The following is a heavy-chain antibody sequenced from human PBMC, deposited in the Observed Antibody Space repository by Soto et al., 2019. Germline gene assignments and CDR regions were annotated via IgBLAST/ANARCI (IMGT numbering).Heavy chain of an antibody. CDR1: GFTFSNSW. D-gene: IGHD1-26*01. J-gene: IGHJ5*02. CDR2: INNVGSSR. Sequence: EMQLVESGGGLVQPGGSLRLSCEASGFTFSNSWMHWVRQAPGKGLGWVSRINNVGSSRIYADFVKGRFTISRDNAKNTLYLEMNSLRGDDTAVYFCASGGSGTYGRFDPWGPGTLVIVSS. CDR3: ASGGSGTYGRFDP. V-gene: IGHV3-74*01.